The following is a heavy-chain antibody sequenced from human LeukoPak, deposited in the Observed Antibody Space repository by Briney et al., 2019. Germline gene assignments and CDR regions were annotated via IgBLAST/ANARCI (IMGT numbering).Heavy chain of an antibody. D-gene: IGHD5-24*01. V-gene: IGHV1-46*01. CDR3: ARDSEMATMGY. Sequence: ASVKVSCKASGYTFTGYYMHWVRQAPGQGLEWMGIINPSGGSTSYAQKFQGRVTMTRDTSTSTVYMELSSLRSEDTAVYYCARDSEMATMGYWGQGTLVTVSS. CDR2: INPSGGST. CDR1: GYTFTGYY. J-gene: IGHJ4*02.